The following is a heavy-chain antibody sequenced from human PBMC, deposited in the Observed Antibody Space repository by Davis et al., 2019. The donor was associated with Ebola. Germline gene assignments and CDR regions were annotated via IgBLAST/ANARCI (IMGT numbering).Heavy chain of an antibody. CDR1: GVSISRYC. CDR2: TYYSGST. J-gene: IGHJ4*02. V-gene: IGHV4-59*08. D-gene: IGHD6-19*01. Sequence: MPAESLSLSCSVSGVSISRYCLSWIRQPPGKGLEWIGYTYYSGSTNYNPSLKSRVPISVDKSKNQFSLQLSAVTAADTAVYFCASPVSSGWVYSDYWRQRTLVTVSS. CDR3: ASPVSSGWVYSDY.